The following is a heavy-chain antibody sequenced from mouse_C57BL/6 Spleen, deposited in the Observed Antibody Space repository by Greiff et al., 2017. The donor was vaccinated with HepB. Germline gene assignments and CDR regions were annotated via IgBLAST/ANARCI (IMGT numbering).Heavy chain of an antibody. Sequence: VQLQQSGPELVKPGASVKISCKASGYAFSSSWMNWVKQRPGKGLEWIGRIYPGDGDTNYNGKFKGKATLTADKSSSTAYMQLSSLTSEDSAVYFCARNYDYQFAYWGQGTLSLSLQ. CDR2: IYPGDGDT. CDR3: ARNYDYQFAY. D-gene: IGHD2-4*01. V-gene: IGHV1-82*01. J-gene: IGHJ3*01. CDR1: GYAFSSSW.